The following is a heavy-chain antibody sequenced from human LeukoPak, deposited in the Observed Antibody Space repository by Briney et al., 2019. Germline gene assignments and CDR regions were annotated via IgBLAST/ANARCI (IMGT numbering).Heavy chain of an antibody. V-gene: IGHV1-18*01. CDR3: ARDSRCLQLIAYYFDY. CDR2: ISAYNGNT. Sequence: GASVKVSCKASGYTFTSYGISWVRQAPGQGLEWMGWISAYNGNTNYAQKLQGRVTMTTDTSTSTAYMELRSLRSDDTAVYYCARDSRCLQLIAYYFDYWGQGTLVTVSS. D-gene: IGHD5-24*01. J-gene: IGHJ4*02. CDR1: GYTFTSYG.